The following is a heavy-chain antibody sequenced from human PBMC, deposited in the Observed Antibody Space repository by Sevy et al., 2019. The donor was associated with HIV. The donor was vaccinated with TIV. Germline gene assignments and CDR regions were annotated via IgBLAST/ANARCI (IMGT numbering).Heavy chain of an antibody. CDR3: AKTLQKLPFHPHYFDY. CDR1: GFTLGSYT. J-gene: IGHJ4*02. D-gene: IGHD2-21*02. CDR2: ISATGGST. Sequence: GVSLRLSFAASGFTLGSYTMNWVRQAPGEGLEWVASISATGGSTYYADSVKGRFTISRDVSKGLLYLQMNSLTAEDTAIFYCAKTLQKLPFHPHYFDYWGQGTLVTVSS. V-gene: IGHV3-23*01.